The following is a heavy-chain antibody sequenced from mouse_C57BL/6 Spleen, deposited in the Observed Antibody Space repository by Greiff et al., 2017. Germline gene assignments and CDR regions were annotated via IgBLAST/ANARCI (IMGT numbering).Heavy chain of an antibody. CDR1: GYTFTSYW. V-gene: IGHV1-69*01. D-gene: IGHD1-1*01. CDR3: ARGYYGSSWGFFDY. CDR2: IDPSDSYT. Sequence: VQLQQPGAELVMPGASVKLSCKASGYTFTSYWMHWVKQRPGQGLEWIGEIDPSDSYTNYNQKFKGKSTLTVDKSSSTAYMQLSSLTSEDSAVYYCARGYYGSSWGFFDYWGQGTTLTVSS. J-gene: IGHJ2*01.